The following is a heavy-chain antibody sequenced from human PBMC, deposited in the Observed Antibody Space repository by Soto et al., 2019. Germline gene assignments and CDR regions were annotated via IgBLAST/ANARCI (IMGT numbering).Heavy chain of an antibody. V-gene: IGHV1-69*12. CDR2: IIPMFGTA. Sequence: QVQLVQSGAEVTKPESSVKVSCKAPGGTFSTYAISWVRQAPGQGLEWMGGIIPMFGTANYAQRFQDRVTIAADESTITVYLELSMLRSEDTAVYFCASGIQLWLRRINNGYSGWGQGTLVTVPS. D-gene: IGHD5-18*01. J-gene: IGHJ4*02. CDR3: ASGIQLWLRRINNGYSG. CDR1: GGTFSTYA.